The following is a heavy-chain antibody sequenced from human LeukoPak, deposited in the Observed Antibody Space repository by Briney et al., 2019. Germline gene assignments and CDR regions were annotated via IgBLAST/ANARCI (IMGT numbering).Heavy chain of an antibody. D-gene: IGHD1-26*01. Sequence: ASVKVSCKASGYTFTGYYMHWVRQAPGQGLEWMGWINPNSGGTNYAQKFQGRVTMTRDTSISTAYMELSRLRSDDAAVYYCARVGGSYYQPFDYWGQGTLVTVSS. CDR3: ARVGGSYYQPFDY. CDR1: GYTFTGYY. J-gene: IGHJ4*02. CDR2: INPNSGGT. V-gene: IGHV1-2*02.